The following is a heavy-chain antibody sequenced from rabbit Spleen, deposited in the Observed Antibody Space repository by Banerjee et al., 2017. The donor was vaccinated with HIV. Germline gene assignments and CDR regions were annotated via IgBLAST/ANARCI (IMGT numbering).Heavy chain of an antibody. D-gene: IGHD6-1*01. CDR1: GIDFSGYYY. CDR2: IDTGSSGFT. V-gene: IGHV1S40*01. Sequence: QSLEESGGGLVKPGGTLTLTCKASGIDFSGYYYMCWVRQAPGKGLEWIACIDTGSSGFTYFASWAKGRFTISKTSSTTVTLQMTGLTDADTATYFCASAYSDIYFDLWGPGTLVTVS. J-gene: IGHJ4*01. CDR3: ASAYSDIYFDL.